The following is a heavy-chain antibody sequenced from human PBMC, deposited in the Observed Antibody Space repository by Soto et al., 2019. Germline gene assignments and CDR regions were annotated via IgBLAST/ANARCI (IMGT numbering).Heavy chain of an antibody. D-gene: IGHD3-9*01. CDR2: ISYDGSNK. V-gene: IGHV3-30*18. Sequence: GGSLRLSCAASGFTFSSYGMHWVRQAPGKWLEWVAVISYDGSNKYYADSVKGRFTISRDNSKNTLYLQMNSLRAEDTAVYYCAKDPGEYYDILNGYYTNAAFDIWGQGXMVTV. CDR1: GFTFSSYG. CDR3: AKDPGEYYDILNGYYTNAAFDI. J-gene: IGHJ3*02.